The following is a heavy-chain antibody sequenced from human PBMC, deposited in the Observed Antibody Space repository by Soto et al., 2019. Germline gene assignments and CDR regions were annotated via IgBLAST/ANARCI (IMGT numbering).Heavy chain of an antibody. J-gene: IGHJ4*02. CDR3: ARDLSSGYVWGSYRLPY. D-gene: IGHD3-16*02. CDR2: ISYDGSNK. CDR1: GFTFSSYA. Sequence: GGSLRLSCAASGFTFSSYAMHWVRQAPGKGLEWVALISYDGSNKYYADSVTGRFTISRDNSKNTLYLQMNSLRAEDTAVYYCARDLSSGYVWGSYRLPYWGQGTLVTVSS. V-gene: IGHV3-30-3*01.